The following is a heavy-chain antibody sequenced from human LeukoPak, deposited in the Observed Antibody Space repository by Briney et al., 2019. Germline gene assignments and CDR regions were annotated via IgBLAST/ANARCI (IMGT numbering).Heavy chain of an antibody. V-gene: IGHV3-9*01. D-gene: IGHD6-19*01. CDR1: GFSFDDYA. J-gene: IGHJ4*02. CDR2: ISWNSGSI. Sequence: GGSLRLSCAVSGFSFDDYAMHWVRQAPGKGLEWVSGISWNSGSIGYAESVKGRFTISRDNAKNSLYLQMNSLRAEDTALYYCATSSREGEDSSGWASFDYWGQGTLVTVSP. CDR3: ATSSREGEDSSGWASFDY.